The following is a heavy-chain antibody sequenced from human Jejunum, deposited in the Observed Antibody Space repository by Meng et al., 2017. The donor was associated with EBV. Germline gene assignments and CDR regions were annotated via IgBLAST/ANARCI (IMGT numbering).Heavy chain of an antibody. CDR2: ITGSSGTK. J-gene: IGHJ4*02. Sequence: VGPVESGGSLVRPGGSLRISVAGSGFTLNSTALSRVRRAQGKGMEWVSVITGSSGTKYYADSVKGRFTISRDTSKNTLYLQMNGLRAEDTAIYYCAKLTNYWGQGTLVTVSS. D-gene: IGHD1-1*01. V-gene: IGHV3-23*04. CDR3: AKLTNY. CDR1: GFTLNSTA.